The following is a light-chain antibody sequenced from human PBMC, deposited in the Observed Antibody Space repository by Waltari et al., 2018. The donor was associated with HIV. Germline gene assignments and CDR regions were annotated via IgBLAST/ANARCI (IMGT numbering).Light chain of an antibody. CDR2: DPN. CDR3: QSSYSDNQV. CDR1: SGSIASNY. J-gene: IGLJ3*02. V-gene: IGLV6-57*03. Sequence: NFILTQSHSVSESPGKTVTISCTRSSGSIASNYVQWYQQRPGSAPTGLIYDPNQRASGVPDRFSGSIDSSSNSASLTISGLKTEDEADYYCQSSYSDNQVFGGGTKLTVL.